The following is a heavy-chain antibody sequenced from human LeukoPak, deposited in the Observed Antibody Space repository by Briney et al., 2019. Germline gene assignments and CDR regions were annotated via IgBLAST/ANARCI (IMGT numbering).Heavy chain of an antibody. CDR2: INPNSGGT. CDR1: GYTFTGYY. Sequence: ASVKVSCKASGYTFTGYYMHWVRQAPGRELEWMGWINPNSGGTNYAQKFQGRVTMTRDTSISTAYMELSRLRSDDTAVYYCARDFRHIMITFGGVIAPYGMDVWGQGTTVTVSS. D-gene: IGHD3-16*02. V-gene: IGHV1-2*02. CDR3: ARDFRHIMITFGGVIAPYGMDV. J-gene: IGHJ6*02.